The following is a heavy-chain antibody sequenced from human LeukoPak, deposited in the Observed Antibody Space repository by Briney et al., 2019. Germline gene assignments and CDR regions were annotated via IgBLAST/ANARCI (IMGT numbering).Heavy chain of an antibody. D-gene: IGHD3-10*01. V-gene: IGHV3-33*01. CDR3: ARDFWYGSGSYYTSFDH. CDR1: GFTFSSYG. Sequence: GGSLRLSCAASGFTFSSYGMHWVRQAPGKGLEWVAVIWYDGSNKYYADSVKGRFTISRDNSKNTLYLQMNSLRAEDTAVYYCARDFWYGSGSYYTSFDHWGQGTLVTVSS. J-gene: IGHJ4*02. CDR2: IWYDGSNK.